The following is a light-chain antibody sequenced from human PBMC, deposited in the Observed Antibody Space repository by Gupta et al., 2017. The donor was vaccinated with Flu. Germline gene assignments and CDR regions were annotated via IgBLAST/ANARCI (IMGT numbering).Light chain of an antibody. CDR1: SSDVGSYNL. V-gene: IGLV2-23*01. CDR3: CSSAGSRTYV. CDR2: EGS. J-gene: IGLJ1*01. Sequence: QSALTQPASVSGSPGQSITISCTGTSSDVGSYNLVSWYQQHTGKAPKLMIYEGSKRPSGVSNRFSGSKSGNTESLTISGLQAEDEADYDCCSSAGSRTYVFGTGTKVTVL.